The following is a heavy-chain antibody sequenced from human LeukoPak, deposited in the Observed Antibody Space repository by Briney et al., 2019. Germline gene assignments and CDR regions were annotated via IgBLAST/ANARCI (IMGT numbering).Heavy chain of an antibody. V-gene: IGHV4-30-2*01. CDR2: IYHSGST. CDR1: GGSISSGGYS. Sequence: SQTLSLTCTVSGGSISSGGYSWGWIRQPPGKGLEWIGYIYHSGSTYYNPSLKSRVTISVDRSKNQFSLKLSSVTAADTAVYYCARTSIAARRANAFGIWGQGTMVTVSS. D-gene: IGHD6-6*01. CDR3: ARTSIAARRANAFGI. J-gene: IGHJ3*02.